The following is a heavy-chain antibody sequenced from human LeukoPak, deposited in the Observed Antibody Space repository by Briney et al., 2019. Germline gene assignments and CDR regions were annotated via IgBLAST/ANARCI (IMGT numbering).Heavy chain of an antibody. J-gene: IGHJ5*02. V-gene: IGHV4-61*02. D-gene: IGHD2-2*01. CDR1: GGSISRGNYY. CDR3: AIYCSISSCQGNWFDP. CDR2: IYTSGST. Sequence: SETLSLTCTVSGGSISRGNYYWSWVRQPAGKGLEWIGRIYTSGSTNYNPSLKSRVTIAVDTSKNQFSLKLTSVTAADTAVYYCAIYCSISSCQGNWFDPWGQGTLVTVSS.